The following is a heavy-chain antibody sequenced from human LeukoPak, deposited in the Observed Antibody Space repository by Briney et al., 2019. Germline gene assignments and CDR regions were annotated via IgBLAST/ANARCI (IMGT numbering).Heavy chain of an antibody. CDR1: GFTFSTYW. D-gene: IGHD3-22*01. V-gene: IGHV3-74*01. J-gene: IGHJ5*02. CDR2: IHTDGSST. CDR3: ARAISGYYSWFDP. Sequence: GGSLRLSCAASGFTFSTYWMHWVRQAPGEGLVWVSRIHTDGSSTNYADSVRGRFTISRDNAKNTLYLQMDSLRAEDTAVYYCARAISGYYSWFDPWGQGTLVTVSS.